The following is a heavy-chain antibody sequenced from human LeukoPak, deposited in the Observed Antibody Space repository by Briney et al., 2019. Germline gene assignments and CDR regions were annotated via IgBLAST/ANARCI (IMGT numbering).Heavy chain of an antibody. CDR3: ARWWLQCFDY. Sequence: SGGSLRLSCAASGFTVSSNYMSWVRQAPGKGLEWVSVIYSGGSTYYADSVKGRFTISRDSSKNTLYLQMNSLRAEDTAVYYCARWWLQCFDYWGQGTLVTVSS. J-gene: IGHJ4*02. V-gene: IGHV3-53*01. CDR1: GFTVSSNY. D-gene: IGHD5-24*01. CDR2: IYSGGST.